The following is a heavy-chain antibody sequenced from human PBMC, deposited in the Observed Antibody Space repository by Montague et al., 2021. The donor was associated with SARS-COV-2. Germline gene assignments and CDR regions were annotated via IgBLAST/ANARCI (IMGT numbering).Heavy chain of an antibody. CDR3: ARARGGNIFGVIGGYYGMDI. J-gene: IGHJ6*02. Sequence: SETLSLTCTVSGGSISNYYWSCIRQSPGKGLEWIAYMYYSGSTKYNPSLMSRATISVDTSKNQFSLTLSSMTAAATAVYYCARARGGNIFGVIGGYYGMDIWGQGTLVTVS. D-gene: IGHD3-3*02. V-gene: IGHV4-59*01. CDR2: MYYSGST. CDR1: GGSISNYY.